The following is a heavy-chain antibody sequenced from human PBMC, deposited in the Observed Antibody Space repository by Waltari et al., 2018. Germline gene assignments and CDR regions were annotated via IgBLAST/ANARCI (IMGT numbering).Heavy chain of an antibody. D-gene: IGHD3-10*01. V-gene: IGHV3-23*03. CDR1: GFTFSSYA. Sequence: EVQLLESGGGLVQPGGSLRLSCAASGFTFSSYAMSWVRQAPGKGLEWVSVIYSGGSTYYADSVKGRFTISRDNSKNTLYLQMNSLRAEDTAVYYCAKADGSGSYLTFDYWGQGTLVTVSS. CDR3: AKADGSGSYLTFDY. J-gene: IGHJ4*02. CDR2: IYSGGST.